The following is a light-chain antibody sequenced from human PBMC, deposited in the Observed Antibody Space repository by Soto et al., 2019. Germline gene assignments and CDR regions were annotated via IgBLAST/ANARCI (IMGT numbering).Light chain of an antibody. CDR3: QQYNSWWT. Sequence: IHMTQSPSTLAASLGDRLIITFRASQSISSWLAWYQQKPGKAPKLLIYDASSLESGVPSRFSGSGSGTEFTLTISSLQPDDFATYYCQQYNSWWTFGQGTKVDIK. V-gene: IGKV1-5*01. CDR1: QSISSW. J-gene: IGKJ1*01. CDR2: DAS.